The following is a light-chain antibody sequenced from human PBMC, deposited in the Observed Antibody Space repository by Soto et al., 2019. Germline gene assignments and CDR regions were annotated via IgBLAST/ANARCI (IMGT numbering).Light chain of an antibody. J-gene: IGKJ2*01. Sequence: EIVMAQSPATLSLSPGERATLSCRASQSVSSKLAWYQQKPGQAPRLLIYGASTRATGIADRFSGSGSGTEFTLTISSLQSEDFAIYYCQQHNNWPYTFGQGTKLEIK. CDR3: QQHNNWPYT. V-gene: IGKV3-15*01. CDR2: GAS. CDR1: QSVSSK.